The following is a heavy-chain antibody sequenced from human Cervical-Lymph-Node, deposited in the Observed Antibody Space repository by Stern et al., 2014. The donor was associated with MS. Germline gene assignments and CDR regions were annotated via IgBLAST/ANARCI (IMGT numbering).Heavy chain of an antibody. V-gene: IGHV4-30-4*01. Sequence: VQLVESGPGLVKPSQTLSLTCTVSGGSIRSDDYYWTWIRQPPGKGLEWIGYIYYSGNTYYNPSLRGRVTISVDTSKNQFSLKLNSVTDADTAVYYCARTDILLIDHWGQGTRVTVSS. CDR2: IYYSGNT. D-gene: IGHD3-9*01. J-gene: IGHJ5*02. CDR3: ARTDILLIDH. CDR1: GGSIRSDDYY.